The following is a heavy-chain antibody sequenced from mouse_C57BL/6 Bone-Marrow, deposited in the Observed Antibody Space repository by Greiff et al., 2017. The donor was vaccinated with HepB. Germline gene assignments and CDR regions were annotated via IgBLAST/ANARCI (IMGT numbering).Heavy chain of an antibody. CDR2: INPNYGTT. J-gene: IGHJ3*01. V-gene: IGHV1-39*01. D-gene: IGHD2-3*01. CDR3: AKSHGYYRPWFAY. CDR1: GYSFTDYN. Sequence: VQLKESGPELVKPGASVKISCKASGYSFTDYNMNWVKQSNGKSLEWIGVINPNYGTTSYNQKFKGKATLTVDQSSSTAYMQLNSLTSEDSAVYYCAKSHGYYRPWFAYWGQGTLVTVSA.